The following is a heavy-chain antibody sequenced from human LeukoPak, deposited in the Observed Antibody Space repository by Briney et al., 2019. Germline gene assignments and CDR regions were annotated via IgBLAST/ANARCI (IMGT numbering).Heavy chain of an antibody. CDR1: GGSISTYY. J-gene: IGHJ1*01. Sequence: SETLSLTCTVSGGSISTYYWNWIRQPPGKGLEWIGYIYHSGSTNYNPSLQSRVTISVDTSKNQFSLNLNSVTAADTAVHYCARGGAARLHFQNWGQGTLVTVSS. CDR2: IYHSGST. D-gene: IGHD6-6*01. CDR3: ARGGAARLHFQN. V-gene: IGHV4-59*01.